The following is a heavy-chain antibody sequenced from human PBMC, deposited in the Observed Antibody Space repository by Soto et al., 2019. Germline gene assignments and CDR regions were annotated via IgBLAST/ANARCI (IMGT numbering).Heavy chain of an antibody. D-gene: IGHD3-22*01. CDR1: GGSFSGYY. Sequence: SETLSLTCAVYGGSFSGYYWSWIRQPPGKGLEWIGYIYHSGSTYYNPSLKSRFTISRDNSKNTLYLQMNSLRAEDTAVYYCASPYYDRHVYFQHWGQGTLVTVSS. CDR2: IYHSGST. V-gene: IGHV4-34*01. J-gene: IGHJ1*01. CDR3: ASPYYDRHVYFQH.